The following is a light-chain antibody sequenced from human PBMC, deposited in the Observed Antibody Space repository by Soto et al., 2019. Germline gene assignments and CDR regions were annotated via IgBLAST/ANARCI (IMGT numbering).Light chain of an antibody. CDR1: NGGINQ. CDR3: QQYNSYSGT. CDR2: GAS. J-gene: IGKJ4*01. V-gene: IGKV3D-15*01. Sequence: TQSASTLSASVGDRATLSCRAPNGGINQLACYHQKPGHAPTLLIYGASRRAAGIPDRFSGSGSGTEFTLTISSLQPDDFATYYCQQYNSYSGTFGGGTKVDIK.